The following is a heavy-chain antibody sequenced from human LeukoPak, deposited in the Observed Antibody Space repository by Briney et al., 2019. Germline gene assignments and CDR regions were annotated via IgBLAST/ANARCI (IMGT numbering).Heavy chain of an antibody. D-gene: IGHD2-15*01. Sequence: QAGGSLRLSCAASGFTFSSYAMHWVRQAPGKGLEWVAVISYDGSNKYYADSVKGRFTISRDNSKNTLYLQMNSLRAEDTAVYYCARDRLLRAGDYWGQGTLVTVSS. J-gene: IGHJ4*02. CDR3: ARDRLLRAGDY. V-gene: IGHV3-30-3*01. CDR2: ISYDGSNK. CDR1: GFTFSSYA.